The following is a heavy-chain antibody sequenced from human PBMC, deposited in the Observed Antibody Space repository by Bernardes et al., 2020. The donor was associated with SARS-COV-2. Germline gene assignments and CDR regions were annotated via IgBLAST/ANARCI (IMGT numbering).Heavy chain of an antibody. CDR1: GGSFSGYY. D-gene: IGHD2-21*01. CDR3: ALPRGGILKGAFDI. V-gene: IGHV4-34*01. J-gene: IGHJ3*02. CDR2: INHGGST. Sequence: SETLSLTCAVYGGSFSGYYWTWIRQPPGKGLEWIGEINHGGSTNYNPSLKSRVTISVDTSKNQFSLNLNSVTAADTAVYYCALPRGGILKGAFDIWGQGTMVTVSS.